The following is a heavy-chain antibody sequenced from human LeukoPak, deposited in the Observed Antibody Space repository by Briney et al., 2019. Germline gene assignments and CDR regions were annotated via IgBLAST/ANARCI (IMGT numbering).Heavy chain of an antibody. CDR3: ARGGYSWSYYYYYGMDV. J-gene: IGHJ6*02. V-gene: IGHV1-46*01. CDR1: GFTFSSYA. Sequence: GGSLRLSCAASGFTFSSYAMHWVRQAPGQGLEWMGIINPSGGSTSYAQKFQGRVTMTRDTSTSTVYMELSSLRSEDTAVYYCARGGYSWSYYYYYGMDVWGQGTTVTVSS. CDR2: INPSGGST. D-gene: IGHD5-18*01.